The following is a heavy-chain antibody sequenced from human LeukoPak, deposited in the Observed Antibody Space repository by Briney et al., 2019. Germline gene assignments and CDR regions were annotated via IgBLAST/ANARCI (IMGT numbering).Heavy chain of an antibody. CDR3: ARQQVPLEYAYDV. Sequence: GESLKISRKGSRYSFTTYWIGWVRQMPGKGLGWMRIIYRCDSDTRYSPSFKGQVTISADKSISTAYLQWSSLKASDAAMYYCARQQVPLEYAYDVWGQGTMLTVSS. V-gene: IGHV5-51*01. CDR1: RYSFTTYW. J-gene: IGHJ3*01. CDR2: IYRCDSDT. D-gene: IGHD6-6*01.